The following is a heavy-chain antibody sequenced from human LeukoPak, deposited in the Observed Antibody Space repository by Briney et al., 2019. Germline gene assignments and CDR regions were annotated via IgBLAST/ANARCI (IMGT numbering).Heavy chain of an antibody. V-gene: IGHV3-7*01. CDR1: AFTFSTYW. D-gene: IGHD3-22*01. J-gene: IGHJ4*02. CDR2: IKEDGSEK. CDR3: ARDYIESNYYDSRGFLFDY. Sequence: GGSLRLSCAASAFTFSTYWMSWVRQAPGKGLEWVANIKEDGSEKYYVDSVKGRFTISRDNAKNSLYLQMNSLRAEDTAVYYCARDYIESNYYDSRGFLFDYWGPGTLVTVSS.